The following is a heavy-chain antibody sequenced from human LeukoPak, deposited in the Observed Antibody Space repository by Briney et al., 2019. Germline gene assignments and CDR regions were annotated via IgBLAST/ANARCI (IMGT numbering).Heavy chain of an antibody. V-gene: IGHV4-59*01. CDR3: ARVDPDSSSTLEVFDY. J-gene: IGHJ4*02. CDR1: GGSISSYY. CDR2: IYYSGST. D-gene: IGHD6-6*01. Sequence: SETLSLTCTVSGGSISSYYWSWIRPPPGKGLEWIGYIYYSGSTNYNPSLQSRVTISVDTSKHQFSLKLSSVTAADTAVYYCARVDPDSSSTLEVFDYWGQGTLVTVSS.